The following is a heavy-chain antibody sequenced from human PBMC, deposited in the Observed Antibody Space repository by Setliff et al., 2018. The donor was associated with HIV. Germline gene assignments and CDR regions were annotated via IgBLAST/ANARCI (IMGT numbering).Heavy chain of an antibody. D-gene: IGHD5-18*01. CDR1: GGSITSYY. CDR2: IYYGGST. CDR3: ARAMKYSYGYVHDAFDI. V-gene: IGHV4-59*08. Sequence: SETLSLTCTVSGGSITSYYWSWIRQPPGKGLEWIGYIYYGGSTNYNPSLGSRLTISVDTSKNQFSLKLSSVTAADTAVYYCARAMKYSYGYVHDAFDIWGQGTMVTVSS. J-gene: IGHJ3*02.